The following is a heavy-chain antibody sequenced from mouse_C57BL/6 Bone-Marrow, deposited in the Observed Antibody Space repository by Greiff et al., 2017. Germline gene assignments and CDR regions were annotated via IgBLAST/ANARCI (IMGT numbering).Heavy chain of an antibody. CDR1: GFNIKDDY. J-gene: IGHJ2*01. V-gene: IGHV14-4*01. Sequence: VQLKQSGAELVRPGASVKLSCTASGFNIKDDYMHWVKQRPEQGLEWIGWIDPENGDTEYASKFQGKATITADTSSNTAYLQLSSLTSEDTAVYYCTSPGGYFDYWGQGTTRTVSS. CDR2: IDPENGDT. CDR3: TSPGGYFDY.